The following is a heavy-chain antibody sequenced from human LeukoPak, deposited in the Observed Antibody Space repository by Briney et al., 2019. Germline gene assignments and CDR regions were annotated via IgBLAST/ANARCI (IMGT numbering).Heavy chain of an antibody. D-gene: IGHD3-22*01. V-gene: IGHV3-30-3*01. J-gene: IGHJ3*02. Sequence: GGSLRLSCAASGFTFSRHAMHWVRQAPGKGLEWVTVISYDGTNKYYGDSVKGRFSISRDNSKNTLNLQMNSLRAEDTAVYYCARDRNYYDSSGYYYWNDGFDTWGQGTMVTVS. CDR1: GFTFSRHA. CDR2: ISYDGTNK. CDR3: ARDRNYYDSSGYYYWNDGFDT.